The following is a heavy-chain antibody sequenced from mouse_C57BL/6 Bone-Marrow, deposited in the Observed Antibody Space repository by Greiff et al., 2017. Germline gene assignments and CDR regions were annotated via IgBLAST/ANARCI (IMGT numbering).Heavy chain of an antibody. CDR3: AIPHWYFDV. CDR1: GYTFTDYY. CDR2: INPYNGGT. V-gene: IGHV1-19*01. Sequence: EVQLVESGPVLVKPGASVKMSCKASGYTFTDYYMNWVKQSHGKSLEWIGVINPYNGGTSYNQKFKGKATLTVDKSSSTAYMELNSLTSEDSAVYYCAIPHWYFDVWGTGTTVTVSS. J-gene: IGHJ1*03.